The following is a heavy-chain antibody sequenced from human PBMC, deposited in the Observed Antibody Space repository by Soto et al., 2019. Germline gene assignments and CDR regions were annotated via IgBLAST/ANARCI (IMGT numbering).Heavy chain of an antibody. CDR2: TYYRSKWYN. V-gene: IGHV6-1*01. CDR3: ARTGGYSYGYSYYYYYMDV. J-gene: IGHJ6*03. CDR1: GDSVSSNSAA. Sequence: SQTLSLTCAISGDSVSSNSAAWNWIRQSPSRGLEWLGRTYYRSKWYNDYAVSVKSRITINPDTSKNQFSLQLNSVTPEDTAVYYCARTGGYSYGYSYYYYYMDVWGKGTTVTVSS. D-gene: IGHD5-18*01.